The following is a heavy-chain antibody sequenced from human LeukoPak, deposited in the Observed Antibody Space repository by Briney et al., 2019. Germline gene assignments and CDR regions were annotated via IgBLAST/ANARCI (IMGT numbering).Heavy chain of an antibody. Sequence: PSETLSLTCTVSGGSISSGDYYWSWIRQPPGKGLEWIGYIYYSGSTYYNPSLKSRVTISVDTSKNQFSLKLSSVTAADTAVYYCASAPGLVSPFTWFHPWGQGTLVNVSS. V-gene: IGHV4-30-4*01. CDR3: ASAPGLVSPFTWFHP. D-gene: IGHD3-9*01. CDR2: IYYSGST. J-gene: IGHJ5*02. CDR1: GGSISSGDYY.